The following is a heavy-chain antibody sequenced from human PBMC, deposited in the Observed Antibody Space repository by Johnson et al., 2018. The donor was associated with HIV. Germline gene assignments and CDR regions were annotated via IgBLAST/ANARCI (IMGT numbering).Heavy chain of an antibody. D-gene: IGHD6-19*01. CDR2: ISSSGSTI. Sequence: QVQLVESGGGVVRPGGSLRLSCAAAGFTFDDYGMSWIRQAPGKGLEGVSYISSSGSTIYYADSVQGRFTLSRDNAKNSLYLQMNSLRAGDTAVYYCARRMFSSGWYNDGLGAFDIWGQGTRVTVS. CDR3: ARRMFSSGWYNDGLGAFDI. J-gene: IGHJ3*02. V-gene: IGHV3-11*04. CDR1: GFTFDDYG.